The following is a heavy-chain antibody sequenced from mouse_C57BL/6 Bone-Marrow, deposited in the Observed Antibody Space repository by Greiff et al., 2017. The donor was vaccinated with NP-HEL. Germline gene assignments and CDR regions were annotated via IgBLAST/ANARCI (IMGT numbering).Heavy chain of an antibody. V-gene: IGHV1-26*01. D-gene: IGHD2-4*01. CDR2: INPNNGGT. J-gene: IGHJ4*01. Sequence: EVQLQQSGPELVKPGASVKISCKASGYTFTDYYMNWVKQSHGKSLEWIGDINPNNGGTSYNQKFKGKATLTVDKSSSTAYMELRTLTSEHSAVYYCARATYYDYDGAMDYWGQGTSVTVSS. CDR3: ARATYYDYDGAMDY. CDR1: GYTFTDYY.